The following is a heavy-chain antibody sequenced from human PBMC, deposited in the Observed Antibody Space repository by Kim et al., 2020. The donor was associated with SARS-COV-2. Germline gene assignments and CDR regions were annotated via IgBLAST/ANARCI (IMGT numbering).Heavy chain of an antibody. J-gene: IGHJ6*02. V-gene: IGHV3-49*02. Sequence: KGRFTISRDDSKSIAYLQMNSLKTEDTAVYYCTREGTTVTTLYYYYGMDVWGQGTTVTVSS. D-gene: IGHD4-17*01. CDR3: TREGTTVTTLYYYYGMDV.